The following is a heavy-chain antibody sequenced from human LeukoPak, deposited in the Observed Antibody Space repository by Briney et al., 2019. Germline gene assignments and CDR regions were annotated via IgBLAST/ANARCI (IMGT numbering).Heavy chain of an antibody. D-gene: IGHD3-9*01. J-gene: IGHJ4*02. CDR3: AKGGYVLRYFDWPQAPYYFDY. V-gene: IGHV3-23*01. CDR1: GFTFSSYA. Sequence: GGSLRLSCAASGFTFSSYAMSWVRQAPGKGLEWVSAISGSGGSTYCADSVKGRFTISRDNSKNTLYLQMNSLRAEDTAVYYCAKGGYVLRYFDWPQAPYYFDYWGQGTLVTVSS. CDR2: ISGSGGST.